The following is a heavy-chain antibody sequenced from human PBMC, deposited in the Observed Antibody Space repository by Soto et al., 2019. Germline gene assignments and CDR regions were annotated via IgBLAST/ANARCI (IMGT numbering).Heavy chain of an antibody. CDR1: GYSFTSYW. V-gene: IGHV5-51*01. D-gene: IGHD3-16*02. Sequence: GESLKISCKGSGYSFTSYWIGWVRQMPGKGLEWMGIIYPGDSDTRYSPSFQGQVTISADKSISTAYLQWSSLKASDTAMYYCARHDRDDYVWGSYRSIDYWGQGTLVTVS. CDR2: IYPGDSDT. J-gene: IGHJ4*02. CDR3: ARHDRDDYVWGSYRSIDY.